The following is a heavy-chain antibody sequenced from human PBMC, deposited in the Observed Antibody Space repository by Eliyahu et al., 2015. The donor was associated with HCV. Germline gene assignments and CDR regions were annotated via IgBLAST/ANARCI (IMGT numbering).Heavy chain of an antibody. CDR1: GFTFSSXS. J-gene: IGHJ4*02. CDR3: ARRSGYPEDY. Sequence: EVQLVESGGGLVQPGGSLRLSCAASGFTFSSXSMNWVRQAPGKGLGWVSYISSSSSTIYYADSVKGRFTISRDNAKNSLYLQMNSLRAEDTAVYYCARRSGYPEDYWGQGTLVTVSS. D-gene: IGHD3-22*01. CDR2: ISSSSSTI. V-gene: IGHV3-48*01.